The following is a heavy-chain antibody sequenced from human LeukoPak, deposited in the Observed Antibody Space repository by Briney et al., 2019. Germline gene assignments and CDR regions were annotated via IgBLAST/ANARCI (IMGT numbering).Heavy chain of an antibody. J-gene: IGHJ4*02. CDR1: GFTFSSYS. CDR2: ISSSSSTI. V-gene: IGHV3-48*02. Sequence: GGSLRLSCAASGFTFSSYSMNWVRQAPGKGLEWVSYISSSSSTIYYADSVKGRVTISRDSAKNSLYLQMNSLRDEDTAVYYCARDPYSSTWYGPFDYWGQGTLVTVSS. D-gene: IGHD6-13*01. CDR3: ARDPYSSTWYGPFDY.